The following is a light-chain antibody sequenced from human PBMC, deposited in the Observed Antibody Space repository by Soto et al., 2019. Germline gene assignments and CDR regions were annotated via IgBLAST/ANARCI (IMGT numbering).Light chain of an antibody. Sequence: AIQMTQSPSSLSASLGDRVTITCRASQGIGNDLGWYQQKPGNAPRLLIYAASTLQSGVPSRFSGSGSGTDFTRTISSLQPEDFATYYCLQDYNFPWTFGQGTKVEIK. V-gene: IGKV1-6*01. CDR3: LQDYNFPWT. J-gene: IGKJ1*01. CDR2: AAS. CDR1: QGIGND.